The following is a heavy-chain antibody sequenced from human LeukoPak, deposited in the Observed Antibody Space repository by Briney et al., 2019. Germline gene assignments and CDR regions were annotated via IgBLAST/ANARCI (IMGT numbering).Heavy chain of an antibody. CDR2: INHSGST. D-gene: IGHD3-10*01. J-gene: IGHJ5*02. V-gene: IGHV4-34*01. CDR3: ARGRGVTRNWFDP. CDR1: GGSFSGYY. Sequence: SETLSLTCAVYGGSFSGYYWRWIRQPPGKGLEWIGEINHSGSTNYNPSLKSRVTMSVDTSKNQSSLKLSSVTAADTAVYYCARGRGVTRNWFDPWGQGTLVTVSS.